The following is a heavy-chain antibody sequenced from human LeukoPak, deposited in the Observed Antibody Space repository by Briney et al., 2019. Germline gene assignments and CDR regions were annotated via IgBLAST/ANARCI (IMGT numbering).Heavy chain of an antibody. CDR3: AKGPLLWD. CDR2: ISWNSGSI. J-gene: IGHJ4*02. CDR1: GFTFDDYA. V-gene: IGHV3-9*01. D-gene: IGHD2/OR15-2a*01. Sequence: GGSLRLSCAASGFTFDDYAMHWVRQAPGKGLEWVSGISWNSGSIGYADSVKGRFTISRDNSKNTLYLQMNSLRAEDTAVYYCAKGPLLWDWGQGTLVTVSS.